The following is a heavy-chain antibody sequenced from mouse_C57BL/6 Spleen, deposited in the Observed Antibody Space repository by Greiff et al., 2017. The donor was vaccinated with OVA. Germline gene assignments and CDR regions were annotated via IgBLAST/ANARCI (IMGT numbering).Heavy chain of an antibody. CDR2: IYPGSGST. D-gene: IGHD1-1*01. Sequence: VQLQQPGAELVKPGASVKMSCKASGYTFTSYWITWVKQRPGQGLEWLGDIYPGSGSTNYNEKFKSKATLTVDKSSSTAYMQLSSLTSADSAVYYCARELRYSAMDYWGPGTSVTVSS. CDR1: GYTFTSYW. CDR3: ARELRYSAMDY. J-gene: IGHJ4*01. V-gene: IGHV1-55*01.